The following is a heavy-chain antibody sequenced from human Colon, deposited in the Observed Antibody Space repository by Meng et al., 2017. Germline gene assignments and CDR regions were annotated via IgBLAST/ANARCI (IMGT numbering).Heavy chain of an antibody. CDR3: AHHTPGVAVTGTPYNWFDP. D-gene: IGHD6-19*01. V-gene: IGHV2-5*02. J-gene: IGHJ5*02. CDR1: GFSLSNSEVG. CDR2: IYWDDDK. Sequence: QITLKESGPTLLKPTQTLTLTCTFSGFSLSNSEVGVSWIRQPPGKALEWLALIYWDDDKRHSPSLRGRLPLTKDPSRDQVVLTMTDMAPDDTATYFCAHHTPGVAVTGTPYNWFDPWGQGTLVTVSS.